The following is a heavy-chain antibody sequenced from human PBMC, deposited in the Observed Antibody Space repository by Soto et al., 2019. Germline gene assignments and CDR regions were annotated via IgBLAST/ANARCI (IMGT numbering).Heavy chain of an antibody. CDR1: GGTFSSYA. D-gene: IGHD4-4*01. CDR2: IIPIFGTA. Sequence: SVKVSCKASGGTFSSYAISWVRQAPGQGLEWMGGIIPIFGTANYAQKFQGRVTITADESTSTAYMELSSLRSEDTAVYYCASPYQYSNYGHYGMDVWGQGTTVT. J-gene: IGHJ6*02. CDR3: ASPYQYSNYGHYGMDV. V-gene: IGHV1-69*13.